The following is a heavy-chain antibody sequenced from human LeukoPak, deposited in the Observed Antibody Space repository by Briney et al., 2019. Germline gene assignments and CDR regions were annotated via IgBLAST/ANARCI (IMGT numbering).Heavy chain of an antibody. CDR1: GGTFSSYA. Sequence: ASVKVSCKASGGTFSSYAISWVRQAPGQGLEWMGWINSITGNPTYAQGLTGRFVFSWDTSVSTAFLQISSLKAEDTAVYYCARVRYTSGLYYFESWGQGTLVTVSS. D-gene: IGHD6-19*01. CDR2: INSITGNP. CDR3: ARVRYTSGLYYFES. V-gene: IGHV7-4-1*02. J-gene: IGHJ4*02.